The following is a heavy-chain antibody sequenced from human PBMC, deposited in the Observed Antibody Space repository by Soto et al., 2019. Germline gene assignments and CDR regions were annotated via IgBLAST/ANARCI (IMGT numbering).Heavy chain of an antibody. CDR2: IIPIFGTA. V-gene: IGHV1-69*13. J-gene: IGHJ6*02. CDR1: GGTCSSYA. Sequence: SVKVSCKASGGTCSSYAISWVRQAPGQGLEWMGGIIPIFGTANYAQKFQGRVTITADESKNQFSLKLSSVTAADTAVYYCARDVGYSGYDPSKYYYYYGMDVWGQGTTVTVSS. D-gene: IGHD5-12*01. CDR3: ARDVGYSGYDPSKYYYYYGMDV.